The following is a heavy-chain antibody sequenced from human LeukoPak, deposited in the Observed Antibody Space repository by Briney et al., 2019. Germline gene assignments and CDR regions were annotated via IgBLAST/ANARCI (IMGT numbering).Heavy chain of an antibody. Sequence: ASVKVSCTASGYTFTDYYIHWMRQAPGQGLEWMGWINPKRGVTTYAQKFRGRVTMTRDTSITTAYMELTRLRSDDTTIYYCARERNHGDYGNAFDVWGQGTKVTVS. CDR1: GYTFTDYY. CDR3: ARERNHGDYGNAFDV. J-gene: IGHJ3*01. CDR2: INPKRGVT. V-gene: IGHV1-2*02. D-gene: IGHD4-17*01.